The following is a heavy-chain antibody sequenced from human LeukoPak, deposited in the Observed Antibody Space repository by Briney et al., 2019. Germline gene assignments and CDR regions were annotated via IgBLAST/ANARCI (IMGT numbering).Heavy chain of an antibody. CDR2: IYPGDSDT. CDR3: ARQAEQIILTGIDY. CDR1: GYSFTNYW. V-gene: IGHV5-51*01. D-gene: IGHD3-9*01. J-gene: IGHJ4*02. Sequence: GESLKISCKGSGYSFTNYWIVWVRQMPGKGLEWMGIIYPGDSDTRYSPSFQGQVTISGDKSISTAYLQWSSLRSSDTAMYYCARQAEQIILTGIDYWGQGTLVTVSS.